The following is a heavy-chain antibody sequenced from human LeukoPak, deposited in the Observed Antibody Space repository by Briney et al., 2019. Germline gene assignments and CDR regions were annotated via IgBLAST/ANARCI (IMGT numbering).Heavy chain of an antibody. D-gene: IGHD1-14*01. V-gene: IGHV4-30-4*07. CDR1: GASISSGRYS. CDR3: ARVAGPASWFDP. Sequence: SETLSLTCTVSGASISSGRYSWSWIRQPPGKGLEWIGYIFYSGTTYYNPSLKSRVTISLDTSKNQFSLKLSSVTAADTAVYYCARVAGPASWFDPWGQGTLVTVSS. CDR2: IFYSGTT. J-gene: IGHJ5*02.